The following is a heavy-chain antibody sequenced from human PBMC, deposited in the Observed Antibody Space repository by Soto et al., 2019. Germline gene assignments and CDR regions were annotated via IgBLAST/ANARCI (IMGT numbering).Heavy chain of an antibody. J-gene: IGHJ4*02. CDR2: IYYSGST. CDR3: ARQNGRYCSGGSCYPTYYFDY. V-gene: IGHV4-59*08. Sequence: PSETLSVTCTVAGGSISSYYGSWIRQPPGKGLEWIGYIYYSGSTNYNPSLKSRVTISVDTSKNQFSLKLSSVTAADTAVYYCARQNGRYCSGGSCYPTYYFDYWGQGTLVTVSS. CDR1: GGSISSYY. D-gene: IGHD2-15*01.